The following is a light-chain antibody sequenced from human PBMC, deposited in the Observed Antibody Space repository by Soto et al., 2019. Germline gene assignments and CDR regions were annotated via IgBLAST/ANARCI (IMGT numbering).Light chain of an antibody. J-gene: IGLJ1*01. CDR3: QSYDRSLSGSV. V-gene: IGLV1-40*01. CDR1: SSNIGAGYD. Sequence: QSVLTQPPSVSGAPGQGVTISCTGSSSNIGAGYDVHWYQQLPGAAPKLLIFGNDNRPSGVPDRFSGSRSGTLASLAITGLQAEDEADYYCQSYDRSLSGSVFGAGTK. CDR2: GND.